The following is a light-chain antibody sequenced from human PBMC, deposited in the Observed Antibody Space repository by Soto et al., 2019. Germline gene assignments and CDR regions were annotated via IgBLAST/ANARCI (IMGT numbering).Light chain of an antibody. CDR3: QHFRA. Sequence: EVVLTQSPVTLSLSPGERATLSCRASQSFRGLLAWYQQKPGQAPRLLIYDAYNRATGIPPRFSGSGSGTDFTLTLSRVEPDDFAVYYCQHFRAYGQGTRLEIK. CDR1: QSFRGL. J-gene: IGKJ5*01. V-gene: IGKV3-11*01. CDR2: DAY.